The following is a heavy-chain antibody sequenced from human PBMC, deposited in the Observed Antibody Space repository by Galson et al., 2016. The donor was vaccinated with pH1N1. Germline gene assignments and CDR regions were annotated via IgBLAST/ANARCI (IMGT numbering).Heavy chain of an antibody. D-gene: IGHD4-17*01. CDR1: GYNFNVYY. Sequence: SVKVSCKASGYNFNVYYMHWVRQAPGQGLQWMGWIDPNSGTTYYAQKFQGRVTMTRDTSISTAYMELSRLRSEDTAVYYCASRGYGDYVGYFDYWGQGTLVTVSS. J-gene: IGHJ4*02. V-gene: IGHV1-2*02. CDR2: IDPNSGTT. CDR3: ASRGYGDYVGYFDY.